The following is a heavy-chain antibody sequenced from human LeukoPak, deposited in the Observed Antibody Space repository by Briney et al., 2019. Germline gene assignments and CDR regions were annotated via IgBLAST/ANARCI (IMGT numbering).Heavy chain of an antibody. Sequence: SETLSLTCTVSGGSISSSSYYWGWIRQPPGKGLERIGSIYYSGSTYYNPSLKSRVTISVDTSKNQFSLKLSSVTAADTAVYYCARDFSGFDYWGQGTLVTVSS. CDR1: GGSISSSSYY. D-gene: IGHD1-1*01. CDR3: ARDFSGFDY. CDR2: IYYSGST. V-gene: IGHV4-39*07. J-gene: IGHJ4*02.